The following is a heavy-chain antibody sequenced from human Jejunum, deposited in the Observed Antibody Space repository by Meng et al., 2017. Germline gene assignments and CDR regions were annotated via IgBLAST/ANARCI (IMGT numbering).Heavy chain of an antibody. CDR1: GGSITSGDHS. J-gene: IGHJ6*02. Sequence: SETLSLTFAVSGGSITSGDHSWTWIRHHPGKGLEYIGFIYYSGDTYSNPSFKGRVTISLDTSKKKFSLKLTSVTAADTAIYYCAIETAMAHYYGMDVWGQGTTVNVSS. CDR3: AIETAMAHYYGMDV. CDR2: IYYSGDT. V-gene: IGHV4-31*11. D-gene: IGHD5-18*01.